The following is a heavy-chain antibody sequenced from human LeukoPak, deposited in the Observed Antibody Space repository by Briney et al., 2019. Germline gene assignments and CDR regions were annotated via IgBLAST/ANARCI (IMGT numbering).Heavy chain of an antibody. V-gene: IGHV3-7*01. CDR3: TRDLNHDSSG. CDR1: GFRLGDYW. CDR2: IKFDGSEI. J-gene: IGHJ4*02. Sequence: GGSLRLSCEASGFRLGDYWMTWVRQAPGKGLECVGNIKFDGSEIHSRDSVRGRFTISRDNAKNSLYLQLNSLRVEDTGVYYCTRDLNHDSSGWGQGTLVTVS. D-gene: IGHD3-22*01.